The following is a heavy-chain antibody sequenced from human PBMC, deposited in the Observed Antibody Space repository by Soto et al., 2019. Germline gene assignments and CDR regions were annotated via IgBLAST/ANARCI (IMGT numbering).Heavy chain of an antibody. V-gene: IGHV3-11*01. Sequence: PGGSLTLSCAASGFSFIDYYMSWIRQAPGEGLEWISYISSSVSSIYYADSVKGRFTISRDNARNSLYLQMNSLRAEDTAVYYCARDWGDCASTSCHTFDFWGQGTQVTVSS. J-gene: IGHJ4*02. CDR2: ISSSVSSI. D-gene: IGHD2-2*02. CDR3: ARDWGDCASTSCHTFDF. CDR1: GFSFIDYY.